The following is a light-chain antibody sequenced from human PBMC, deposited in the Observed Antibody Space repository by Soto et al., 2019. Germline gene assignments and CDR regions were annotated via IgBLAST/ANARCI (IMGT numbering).Light chain of an antibody. CDR2: STS. Sequence: DTQMTQYPSALSASVRDRATISCLASQSVSNYLNWYRQLPGKAPTLLIYSTSTLQSGVPSGFSGSGSGTDFTLTISGLQPEDFATYFCQQSYSSPQTFGQGTKV. CDR1: QSVSNY. J-gene: IGKJ1*01. CDR3: QQSYSSPQT. V-gene: IGKV1-39*01.